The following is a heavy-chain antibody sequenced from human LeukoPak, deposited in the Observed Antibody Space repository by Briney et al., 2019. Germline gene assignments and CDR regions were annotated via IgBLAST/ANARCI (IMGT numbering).Heavy chain of an antibody. Sequence: SETLSLTCAVYGGSFSGYYRSWIRQPPGKGLEWIGEINHSGSTNYNPSLKSRVTISVDTSKNQFSLKLSSVTAADTAVYYCASREMATISWFDPWGQGTLVTVSS. CDR2: INHSGST. V-gene: IGHV4-34*01. D-gene: IGHD5-24*01. CDR3: ASREMATISWFDP. CDR1: GGSFSGYY. J-gene: IGHJ5*02.